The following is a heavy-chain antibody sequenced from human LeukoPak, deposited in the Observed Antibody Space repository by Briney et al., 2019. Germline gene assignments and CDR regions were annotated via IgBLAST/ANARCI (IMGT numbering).Heavy chain of an antibody. J-gene: IGHJ4*02. D-gene: IGHD3-22*01. V-gene: IGHV1-69*13. CDR3: ARGLGDSSGYSYSDY. CDR2: IIPIFGTG. Sequence: GASVRLSCKASGGTFSSYAISWVRQAPGQGLEWMGGIIPIFGTGNYAQKFQGRVTITADESTSTAYMELSSLRSEDTAVYYCARGLGDSSGYSYSDYWGQETLVTASS. CDR1: GGTFSSYA.